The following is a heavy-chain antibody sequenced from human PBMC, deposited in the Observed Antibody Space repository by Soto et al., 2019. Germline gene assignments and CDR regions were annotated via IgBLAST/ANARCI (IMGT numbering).Heavy chain of an antibody. Sequence: EGSLRLSCAASGFTFSSYAMSWVRQAPRKGLEWVSAISGSGGSTYYADSVKGRFTISRDNSKNTLYLQMNSLRAEDTAVYYCAKDPIHHYYYSSGYVYWGQGTLVTVSS. CDR1: GFTFSSYA. CDR2: ISGSGGST. D-gene: IGHD3-22*01. CDR3: AKDPIHHYYYSSGYVY. J-gene: IGHJ4*02. V-gene: IGHV3-23*01.